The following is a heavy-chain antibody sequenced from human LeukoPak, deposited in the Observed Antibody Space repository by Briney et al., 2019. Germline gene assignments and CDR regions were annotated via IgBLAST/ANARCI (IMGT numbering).Heavy chain of an antibody. J-gene: IGHJ6*04. V-gene: IGHV3-30*04. Sequence: GRSLRLSCGVSRFTFSTYAMHWVRQAPGKGLEWVAVISYDGSNKYYADSVKGRFTISRGNSKNTLYLQMNSLRAEDTAVYYCARDGYLGPYGMDVWGKGTTVTVSS. D-gene: IGHD3-22*01. CDR2: ISYDGSNK. CDR3: ARDGYLGPYGMDV. CDR1: RFTFSTYA.